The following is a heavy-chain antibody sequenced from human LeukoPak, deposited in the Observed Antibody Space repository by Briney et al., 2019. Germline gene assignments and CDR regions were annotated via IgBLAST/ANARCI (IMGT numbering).Heavy chain of an antibody. J-gene: IGHJ5*01. D-gene: IGHD6-13*01. Sequence: GGSLRLSCAASGFTFSSYSMNWVRQAPGKGLEWVSSISSSSSYIYYADSVKGRFTISRDNAKNSLYLQMNSLRVEDTGVYYCAREMPSGSCWFDSWGQGTLVTVSS. CDR2: ISSSSSYI. CDR1: GFTFSSYS. CDR3: AREMPSGSCWFDS. V-gene: IGHV3-21*01.